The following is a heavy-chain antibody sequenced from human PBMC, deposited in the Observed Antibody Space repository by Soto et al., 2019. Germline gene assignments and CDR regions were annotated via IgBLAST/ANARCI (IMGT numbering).Heavy chain of an antibody. Sequence: EVKLVESGGGLVQPGGSLRLSCAASGFTLGDYYMDWVRQAPGKGLEWVGRSRSKARGYTTEYAASVTCRFTVSRDESKNSFYLQMNSPKSEDTALYYCVRGFNSFDIWGQGTLLTVSS. V-gene: IGHV3-72*01. J-gene: IGHJ3*02. CDR3: VRGFNSFDI. CDR1: GFTLGDYY. CDR2: SRSKARGYTT.